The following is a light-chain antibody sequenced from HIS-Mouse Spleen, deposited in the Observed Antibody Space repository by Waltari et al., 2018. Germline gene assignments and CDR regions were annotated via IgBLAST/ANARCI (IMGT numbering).Light chain of an antibody. CDR2: EDS. Sequence: SYELTQPPSVSVSPGQTARITCSGDALPKKYAYWYQQKSGQAPVLVFYEDSKRPAGIPESFSGSSSGTMATLTISGAQVEDEADYYCYSTDSSGNHYVFGTGTKVTVL. J-gene: IGLJ1*01. CDR1: ALPKKY. V-gene: IGLV3-10*01. CDR3: YSTDSSGNHYV.